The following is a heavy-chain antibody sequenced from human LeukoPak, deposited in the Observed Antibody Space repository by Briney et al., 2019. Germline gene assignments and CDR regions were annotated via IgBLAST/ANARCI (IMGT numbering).Heavy chain of an antibody. V-gene: IGHV3-48*03. D-gene: IGHD4-11*01. CDR2: ISSSGSPI. J-gene: IGHJ4*02. Sequence: PGGSLRLSCAASGFTFSSYEMNWVRQAPGKGLEWISYISSSGSPIYYADSVKGRFTISRDNAKNSLYLQMNSLRAEDTAVYYCARDYSDYGVSNYWGQGTLVTVSS. CDR3: ARDYSDYGVSNY. CDR1: GFTFSSYE.